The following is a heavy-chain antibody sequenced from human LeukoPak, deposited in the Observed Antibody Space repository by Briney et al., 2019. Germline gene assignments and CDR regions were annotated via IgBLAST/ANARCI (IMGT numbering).Heavy chain of an antibody. CDR2: INPNGGGT. D-gene: IGHD1-26*01. Sequence: ASLKVSCKASGYTFTGYYMNWVRQAPGQGLEWMGRINPNGGGTKYAQKFQGRVTMTRDTSINTAYMELSRLRSDDTAVYCCARGGLGSAGAIWTPDLLQKYYFDYWGQGTPVTVSS. CDR3: ARGGLGSAGAIWTPDLLQKYYFDY. V-gene: IGHV1-2*06. CDR1: GYTFTGYY. J-gene: IGHJ4*02.